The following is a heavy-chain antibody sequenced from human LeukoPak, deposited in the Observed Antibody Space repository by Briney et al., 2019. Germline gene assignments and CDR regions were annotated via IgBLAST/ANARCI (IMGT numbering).Heavy chain of an antibody. V-gene: IGHV3-43*01. Sequence: GGSLRLSCATSGFNFHRYTIHRVRQAPGRGLEWVSLAGWAGGTTYYSDSVRGRFTISRDSGRNSVYLQMNSLTTDDTAFYFCAKELDTMFFDYWGQGALVTVSS. CDR1: GFNFHRYT. CDR2: AGWAGGTT. D-gene: IGHD3-10*02. CDR3: AKELDTMFFDY. J-gene: IGHJ4*02.